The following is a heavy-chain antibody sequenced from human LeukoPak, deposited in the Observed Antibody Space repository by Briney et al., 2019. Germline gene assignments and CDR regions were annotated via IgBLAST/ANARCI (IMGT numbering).Heavy chain of an antibody. CDR2: INSDGSST. D-gene: IGHD6-13*01. J-gene: IGHJ4*02. CDR1: GFTFSTYS. CDR3: ARAPRYSSSWFDY. Sequence: GGSLRLSCAASGFTFSTYSMNWVRQAPGKGLVWVSRINSDGSSTSYADSVKGRFTISRDNAKNTLYLQMNSLRAEDTAVYYCARAPRYSSSWFDYWGQGTLVTVSS. V-gene: IGHV3-74*01.